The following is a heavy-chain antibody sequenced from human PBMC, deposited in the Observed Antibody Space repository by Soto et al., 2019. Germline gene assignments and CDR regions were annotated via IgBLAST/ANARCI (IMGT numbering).Heavy chain of an antibody. CDR1: GYSFTAYG. CDR3: ARDAPPPELRFLEWHNYDYNGMDV. V-gene: IGHV1-18*01. J-gene: IGHJ6*02. Sequence: QVQVVQSGDEVKETGASVRVSCKTSGYSFTAYGISWVRQAPGQGLEWMGWISCYNGKTKYAQKVQGRVTMTTDTSTRPGYMEVRSLRYHDTAIYYCARDAPPPELRFLEWHNYDYNGMDVWGQGTTVTVSS. CDR2: ISCYNGKT. D-gene: IGHD3-3*01.